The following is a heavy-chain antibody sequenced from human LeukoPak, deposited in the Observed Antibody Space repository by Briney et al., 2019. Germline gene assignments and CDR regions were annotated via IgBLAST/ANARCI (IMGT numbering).Heavy chain of an antibody. CDR1: GFTFSSYA. V-gene: IGHV3-30-3*01. CDR3: AREPYGSGSYIDV. J-gene: IGHJ6*04. D-gene: IGHD3-10*01. Sequence: GGSLRLSCAASGFTFSSYAMHWVRQAPGKGLEWVAVISYDGSNKYYADSVKGRFTISRDNSKNTLYLQMNSLRAEDTAVYYCAREPYGSGSYIDVWGKGTTVTVSS. CDR2: ISYDGSNK.